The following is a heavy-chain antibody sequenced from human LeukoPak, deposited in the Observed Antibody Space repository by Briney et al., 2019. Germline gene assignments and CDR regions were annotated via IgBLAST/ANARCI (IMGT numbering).Heavy chain of an antibody. J-gene: IGHJ4*02. CDR2: IKSKGDGETT. D-gene: IGHD4/OR15-4a*01. CDR3: AIDEPNYAPYDFDY. V-gene: IGHV3-15*01. Sequence: PGGSLRLSCAASRFTFTNAWMNWVRQAPGKGLEWVGRIKSKGDGETTDCAAPVKGRFTISRDDSNNMVYLQMNSLKIEDTAVYYCAIDEPNYAPYDFDYWGQGTLVTVSS. CDR1: RFTFTNAW.